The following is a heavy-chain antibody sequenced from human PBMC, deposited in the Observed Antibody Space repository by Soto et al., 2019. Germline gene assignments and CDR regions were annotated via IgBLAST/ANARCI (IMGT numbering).Heavy chain of an antibody. D-gene: IGHD3-10*01. V-gene: IGHV1-3*01. J-gene: IGHJ4*02. CDR3: ARVLLWFGELPYDY. CDR2: INAGNGNT. Sequence: QVQLVQSGAEVKKPGASVKVSCKASGYTFTSYAMHWVRQAPGQRLEWMGWINAGNGNTKYSQKFQGRVTITRDTSASTAYMELRSLRSEDTAVYYCARVLLWFGELPYDYWGQGTLVTVSS. CDR1: GYTFTSYA.